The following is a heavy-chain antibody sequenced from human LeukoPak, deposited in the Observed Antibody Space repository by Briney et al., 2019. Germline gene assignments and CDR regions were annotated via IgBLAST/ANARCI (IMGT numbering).Heavy chain of an antibody. CDR1: GGSIYSYY. CDR3: ARARGSRQLVQKRGYFDY. J-gene: IGHJ4*02. V-gene: IGHV4-34*01. Sequence: SETLSLTCTVSGGSIYSYYWSWIRQPPGKGLEWIGEINHSGSTNYNPSLKSRVTISVDTSKNQFSLKLSSVTAADTAVYYCARARGSRQLVQKRGYFDYWGQGTLVTVSS. CDR2: INHSGST. D-gene: IGHD6-6*01.